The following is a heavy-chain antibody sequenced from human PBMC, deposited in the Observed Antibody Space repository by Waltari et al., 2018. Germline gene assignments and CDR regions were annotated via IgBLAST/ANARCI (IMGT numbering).Heavy chain of an antibody. Sequence: QVQLQQWGAGLLKPSETLSLTCAVYGGSFSGYYWSWIRQPPGKGLEWIGEINHSESTNYNPSLKSRVTRSVDTSKNQFSLKLSSVTAADTAVYYCAGGGMRLAILYYYYGMDVWGQGTTVTVSS. D-gene: IGHD6-25*01. V-gene: IGHV4-34*01. J-gene: IGHJ6*02. CDR3: AGGGMRLAILYYYYGMDV. CDR1: GGSFSGYY. CDR2: INHSEST.